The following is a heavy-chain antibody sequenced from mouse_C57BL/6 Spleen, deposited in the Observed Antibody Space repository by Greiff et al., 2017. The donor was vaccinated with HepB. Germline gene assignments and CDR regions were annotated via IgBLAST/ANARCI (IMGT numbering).Heavy chain of an antibody. CDR3: AKTETTVVKGNFDY. D-gene: IGHD1-1*01. V-gene: IGHV1-72*01. Sequence: QVQLQQPGAELVKPGASVKLSCKASGYTFTSYWMHWVKQRPGRGLEWIGRIDPNSGGTKYNEKFKSKATLTVDKPSSTAYMQLSSLTSEESAVDYCAKTETTVVKGNFDYWGQGTTLTVSS. CDR2: IDPNSGGT. J-gene: IGHJ2*01. CDR1: GYTFTSYW.